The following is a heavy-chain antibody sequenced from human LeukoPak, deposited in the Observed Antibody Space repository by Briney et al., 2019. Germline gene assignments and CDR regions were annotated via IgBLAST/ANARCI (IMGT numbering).Heavy chain of an antibody. J-gene: IGHJ4*02. D-gene: IGHD2-21*02. CDR3: AKDSEVTAIVGYFDS. CDR1: GFTFSNAW. Sequence: GGSLRLSCAASGFTFSNAWMSWVRQAPGKGLECISGFSGSGGSTYYADSVKGRFTISRDNSKNTLYLQMNSLRAEDTAVYHCAKDSEVTAIVGYFDSWGQGILVTVSS. CDR2: FSGSGGST. V-gene: IGHV3-23*01.